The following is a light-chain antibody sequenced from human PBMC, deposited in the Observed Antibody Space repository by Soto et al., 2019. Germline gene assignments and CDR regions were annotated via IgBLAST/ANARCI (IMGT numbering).Light chain of an antibody. J-gene: IGKJ1*01. V-gene: IGKV3-15*01. Sequence: EIVMTQSPATLSVSPGERATLSCRASQSVSSNLAWYQQKPGQAPRLLIYGASTRATGIPARFSGSGSGTEFTLTISSLQSEYFAVYYCQQYNNWPRTFGQGTKVDSK. CDR2: GAS. CDR3: QQYNNWPRT. CDR1: QSVSSN.